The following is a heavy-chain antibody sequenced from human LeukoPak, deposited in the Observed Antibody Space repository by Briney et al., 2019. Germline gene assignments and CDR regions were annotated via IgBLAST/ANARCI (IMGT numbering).Heavy chain of an antibody. CDR3: ARDALISVAGTQDAFDI. J-gene: IGHJ3*02. CDR2: ISAYNGNT. V-gene: IGHV1-18*01. CDR1: GYTFTSYG. D-gene: IGHD6-19*01. Sequence: ASVKVSCKASGYTFTSYGISWVRQAPGQGLEWMGWISAYNGNTKYAQKLQGRVTMTTDTSTSTANMELRRLRSDDTAVYYCARDALISVAGTQDAFDIWGQGTKVTVSS.